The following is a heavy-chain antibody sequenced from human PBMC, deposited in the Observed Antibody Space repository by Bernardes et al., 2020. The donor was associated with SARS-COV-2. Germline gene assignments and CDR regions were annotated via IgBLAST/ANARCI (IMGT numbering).Heavy chain of an antibody. V-gene: IGHV3-30-3*01. CDR2: ISYDGSNK. J-gene: IGHJ4*02. CDR3: ARPAIGAYFDPFDY. CDR1: GFTFSSYA. D-gene: IGHD3-9*01. Sequence: GWSLRLSCAASGFTFSSYAMHWVRQAPGKGLEWVAVISYDGSNKYYADSVKGRFTISRDNSKNTLYLQMNSLRAEDTAVYYCARPAIGAYFDPFDYWGQGTLVTVSS.